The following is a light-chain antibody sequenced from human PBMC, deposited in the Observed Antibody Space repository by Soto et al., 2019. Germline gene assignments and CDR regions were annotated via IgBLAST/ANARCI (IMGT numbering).Light chain of an antibody. V-gene: IGLV2-18*02. Sequence: QSALTQPPSVSGSPGQSVTISCTGTSSDVGSYNRVSWYQQPPGTAPKLIIYEVTNRPSGVPDRFSGSKSGNTASLTISGLQAEDEADYCCSSYTSSSTWVFGGGTKLTVL. CDR3: SSYTSSSTWV. CDR1: SSDVGSYNR. J-gene: IGLJ2*01. CDR2: EVT.